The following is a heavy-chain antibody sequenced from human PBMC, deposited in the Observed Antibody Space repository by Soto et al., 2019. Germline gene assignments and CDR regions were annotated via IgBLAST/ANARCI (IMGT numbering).Heavy chain of an antibody. CDR1: GFPLDDYA. CDR3: TKRLSGARYFDS. J-gene: IGHJ4*02. CDR2: ISWNSGSI. Sequence: PGGALRFSCEASGFPLDDYAMHWVRQAPGKGLEWVSGISWNSGSIGDADPVKGRFTISRDNAKNALYLQMNSVRAEDTALYYCTKRLSGARYFDSWGQ. V-gene: IGHV3-9*01. D-gene: IGHD3-16*02.